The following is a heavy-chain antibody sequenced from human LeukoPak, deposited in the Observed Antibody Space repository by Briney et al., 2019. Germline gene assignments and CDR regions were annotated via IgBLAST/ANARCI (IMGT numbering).Heavy chain of an antibody. CDR1: GSSVSSGSYY. CDR2: IYYSGST. D-gene: IGHD5-18*01. V-gene: IGHV4-61*01. J-gene: IGHJ4*02. Sequence: SETLSLTCTVSGSSVSSGSYYWSWIRQPPGKGLEWIGYIYYSGSTNYNPSLKSRVTISVDTSKNQFSLKLSSVTAADTAVYYCAREDTAMGIDYWGQGTLVTVSS. CDR3: AREDTAMGIDY.